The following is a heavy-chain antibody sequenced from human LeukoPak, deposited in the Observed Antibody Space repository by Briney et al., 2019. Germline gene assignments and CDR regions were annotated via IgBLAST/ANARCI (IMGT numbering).Heavy chain of an antibody. CDR3: ARSPQSSGWYGFFDY. D-gene: IGHD6-19*01. CDR2: ISYSGDT. Sequence: SETLSLTCTVSGGSINNYYWNWIRQPPGKGLEWIGYISYSGDTNYNPSLKSRVTISVDSSKNQFSLKLTSVTAADTAVYYCARSPQSSGWYGFFDYWGQRTLVTVPS. CDR1: GGSINNYY. V-gene: IGHV4-59*01. J-gene: IGHJ4*02.